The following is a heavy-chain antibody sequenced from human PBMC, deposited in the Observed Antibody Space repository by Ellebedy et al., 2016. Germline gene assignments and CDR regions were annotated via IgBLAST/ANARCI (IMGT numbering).Heavy chain of an antibody. CDR1: GFTFSNYV. V-gene: IGHV3-23*01. Sequence: GESLKISXTASGFTFSNYVMSWVRQAPGKGLKWVSGISRTDDSTYYADSVKGRFTISRDDPKSTLYLQMNSLRAEDTAVYYCYYGHYSGSWGQGTLVTVSS. CDR2: ISRTDDST. J-gene: IGHJ4*02. CDR3: YYGHYSGS. D-gene: IGHD4-17*01.